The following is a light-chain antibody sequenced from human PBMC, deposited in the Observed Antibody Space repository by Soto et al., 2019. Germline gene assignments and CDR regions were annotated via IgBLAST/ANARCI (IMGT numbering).Light chain of an antibody. CDR2: EVS. J-gene: IGLJ1*01. V-gene: IGLV2-23*02. CDR1: SSDVGSYNL. CDR3: CSYAGSSTSPYV. Sequence: QSALTQPASVSGSPGQSITISCTGTSSDVGSYNLVSWYQQHPGKAPKLMIYEVSKLPSGVSNRFSGSKSGNTASLTISGLQAEDEADYYCCSYAGSSTSPYVFGTGTKLTVL.